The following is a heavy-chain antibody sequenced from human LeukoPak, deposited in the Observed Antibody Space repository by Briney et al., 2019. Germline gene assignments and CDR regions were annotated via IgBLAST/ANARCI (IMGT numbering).Heavy chain of an antibody. CDR1: GYTFTSYG. J-gene: IGHJ4*02. Sequence: GASVKVSCKASGYTFTSYGISWVRQAPGQGLEWMGWISAYNGNTNYAQKLQGRVTMTTDTSTSTAYMELRSLRSDDTAVYYCARDWGYDSSGYFGPYWGQGTLVTVSS. CDR2: ISAYNGNT. V-gene: IGHV1-18*01. CDR3: ARDWGYDSSGYFGPY. D-gene: IGHD3-22*01.